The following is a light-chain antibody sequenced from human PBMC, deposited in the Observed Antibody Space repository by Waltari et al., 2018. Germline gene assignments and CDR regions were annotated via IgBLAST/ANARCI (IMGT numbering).Light chain of an antibody. Sequence: EIVLTQSPATLSLSPGERATLSCRASQSVGSYLAWYQQRPGQAPRLLLADASTRSTGNPAGFSGSGSETDFTLTISSLEPEDVAVYYCQQRNTWWTFGQGTKVEIK. V-gene: IGKV3-11*01. J-gene: IGKJ1*01. CDR2: DAS. CDR3: QQRNTWWT. CDR1: QSVGSY.